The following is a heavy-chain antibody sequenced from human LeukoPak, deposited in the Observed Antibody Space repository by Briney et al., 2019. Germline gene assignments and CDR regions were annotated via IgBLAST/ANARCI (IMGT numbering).Heavy chain of an antibody. CDR1: GFTFSSYA. Sequence: GGSLRLSCAASGFTFSSYAMSWVRQAPGKGLEWVSSISSSSIYIYYADSLKGRFTISRDNGKKSLYLQMNSLRAEDTAVYYCARDWSRIVGATQVDYWGQGTLVTVSS. V-gene: IGHV3-21*01. J-gene: IGHJ4*02. CDR2: ISSSSIYI. CDR3: ARDWSRIVGATQVDY. D-gene: IGHD1-26*01.